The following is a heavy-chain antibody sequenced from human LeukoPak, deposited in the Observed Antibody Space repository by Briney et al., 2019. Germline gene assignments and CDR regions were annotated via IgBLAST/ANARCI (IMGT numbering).Heavy chain of an antibody. CDR1: GFTFSSYW. CDR3: ARDSMLDYYGMDV. J-gene: IGHJ6*02. V-gene: IGHV3-7*03. CDR2: IKQDGSEK. D-gene: IGHD2-8*01. Sequence: GGSLRLSCAASGFTFSSYWMSWVRQAPGKGLEWVANIKQDGSEKYYVDSVKGRFTISRDNAKNSLYLQMNSLRAEDTAVYYCARDSMLDYYGMDVWGQGTTVTVSS.